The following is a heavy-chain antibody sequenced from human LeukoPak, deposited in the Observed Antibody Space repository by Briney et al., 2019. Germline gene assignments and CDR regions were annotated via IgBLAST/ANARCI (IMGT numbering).Heavy chain of an antibody. J-gene: IGHJ4*02. CDR1: GGSISSYY. CDR2: IYYSGST. D-gene: IGHD2-2*01. Sequence: SETLSLTCTVSGGSISSYYWSWIRQPPGKGLEWIGYIYYSGSTNYNPSLKSRVTISVDTSKNQFSLKLSSVTAADTAVYYCARVEYRSNYFDYWGQGTLVTVSS. CDR3: ARVEYRSNYFDY. V-gene: IGHV4-59*01.